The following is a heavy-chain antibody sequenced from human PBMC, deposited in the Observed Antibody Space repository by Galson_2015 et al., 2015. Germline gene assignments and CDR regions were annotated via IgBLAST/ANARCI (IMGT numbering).Heavy chain of an antibody. Sequence: SLRLSCAASGFTFSSYAMSWCRQAPGNGLEWVSAISGSGGSTYYADSVKGRFTISRDNSKNTLYLQMNSLRAEDTAIYYCAKRVAYCGGDCYAFDIWGQGTMVTVSS. D-gene: IGHD2-21*02. CDR2: ISGSGGST. V-gene: IGHV3-23*01. CDR3: AKRVAYCGGDCYAFDI. CDR1: GFTFSSYA. J-gene: IGHJ3*02.